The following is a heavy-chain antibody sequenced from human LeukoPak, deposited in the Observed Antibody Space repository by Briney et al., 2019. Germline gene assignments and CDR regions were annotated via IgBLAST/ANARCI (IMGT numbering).Heavy chain of an antibody. J-gene: IGHJ3*02. CDR1: GGSISSYY. V-gene: IGHV4-39*01. CDR3: ARHEAHYYDSSGYEHDAFDI. D-gene: IGHD3-22*01. CDR2: IYYSGST. Sequence: SETLSLTCTVSGGSISSYYWGWIRQPPGKGLEWIGSIYYSGSTYYNPSLKSRVTISVDTSKNQFSLKLSSVTAADTAVYYCARHEAHYYDSSGYEHDAFDIWGQGTMVTVSS.